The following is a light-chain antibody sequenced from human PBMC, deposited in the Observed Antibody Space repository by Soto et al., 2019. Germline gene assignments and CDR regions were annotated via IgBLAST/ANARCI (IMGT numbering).Light chain of an antibody. V-gene: IGKV1-12*01. Sequence: DIQMTHSPSYVSSSLVHIFTITCRASQGISSWLAWYLQKPGKAPKLLIYAASSLQSGVPSRFSGSGSGTDFTLTISGLQPEDFATYYCQQSYSPITFGQGTRLEIK. CDR3: QQSYSPIT. CDR2: AAS. J-gene: IGKJ5*01. CDR1: QGISSW.